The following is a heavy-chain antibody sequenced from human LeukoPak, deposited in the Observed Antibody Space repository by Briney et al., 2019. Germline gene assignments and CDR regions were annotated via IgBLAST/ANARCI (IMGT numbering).Heavy chain of an antibody. CDR1: GFTFSSYG. J-gene: IGHJ4*02. D-gene: IGHD4-17*01. Sequence: GGSLRLSCAASGFTFSSYGMHWVRQAPGKGLEWVAFIRYDGSNKYYADSVKGRFTISRDNSKNTLYLQMNSLRAEDTAVYYCAKVGKDGDLKLDYWGQGTLVTVSS. V-gene: IGHV3-30*02. CDR3: AKVGKDGDLKLDY. CDR2: IRYDGSNK.